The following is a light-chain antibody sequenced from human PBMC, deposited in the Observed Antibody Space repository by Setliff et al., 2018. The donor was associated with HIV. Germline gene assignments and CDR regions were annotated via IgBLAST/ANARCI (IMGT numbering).Light chain of an antibody. CDR1: QSLSNG. J-gene: IGKJ1*01. V-gene: IGKV1-5*03. Sequence: IQLTQSPSSLSASVGDRITITCRASQSLSNGVAWYQQKPGQPPNLLIYKASILENGVPSRFSGSGSGTEFTLTISSLQADDFGTYYCQQYDGPVTFGQGTKVDIK. CDR2: KAS. CDR3: QQYDGPVT.